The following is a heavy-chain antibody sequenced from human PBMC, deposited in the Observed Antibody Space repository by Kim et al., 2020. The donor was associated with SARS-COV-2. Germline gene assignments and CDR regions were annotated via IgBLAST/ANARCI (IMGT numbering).Heavy chain of an antibody. V-gene: IGHV3-11*03. D-gene: IGHD6-13*01. Sequence: GGSLRLSCAASGFTFSDYYMSWIRQAPGKGLEWVSYISSSSSYTNYADSGKGRFTISRDNAKNSLYLQMNSLRAEDTAVYYCARPSAGSSWYFDYWGQGTLVTVSS. CDR1: GFTFSDYY. CDR2: ISSSSSYT. J-gene: IGHJ4*02. CDR3: ARPSAGSSWYFDY.